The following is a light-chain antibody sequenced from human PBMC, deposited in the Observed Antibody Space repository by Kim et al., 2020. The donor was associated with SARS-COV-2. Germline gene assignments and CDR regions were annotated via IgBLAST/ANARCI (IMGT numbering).Light chain of an antibody. Sequence: LSLSPGERATLSCRASQSVSSYLAGYQQKPGQAPRLLIYDASNRATGIPARFSGSGSGTDFTLTISSLEPEDFAVYYCQQRSNWYSFGQGTKLEI. CDR1: QSVSSY. J-gene: IGKJ2*03. CDR2: DAS. V-gene: IGKV3-11*01. CDR3: QQRSNWYS.